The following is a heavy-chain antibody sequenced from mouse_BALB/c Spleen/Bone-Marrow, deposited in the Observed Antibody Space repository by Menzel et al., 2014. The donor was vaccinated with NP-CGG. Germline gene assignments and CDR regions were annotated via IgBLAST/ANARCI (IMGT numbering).Heavy chain of an antibody. CDR2: IGLKSDNYTT. Sequence: EVKVEESGGGLVQPGGSMKLSCVASGFSFSRYWMSWVRQSPEKGLEWVAEIGLKSDNYTTHYAESVKGKFTISRDDSKSRLYLQMNSLRAEDTGVYYCVTTPDYWGQGTTLTVSS. CDR3: VTTPDY. J-gene: IGHJ2*01. CDR1: GFSFSRYW. V-gene: IGHV6-6*02. D-gene: IGHD2-3*01.